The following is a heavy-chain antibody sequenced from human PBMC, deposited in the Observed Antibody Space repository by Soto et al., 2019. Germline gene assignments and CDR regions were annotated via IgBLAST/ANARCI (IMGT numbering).Heavy chain of an antibody. V-gene: IGHV1-18*01. CDR2: ISAYNGNT. J-gene: IGHJ4*02. CDR3: AREDYYDSSGYDY. Sequence: ASVKVSGKASGYTFTSYGISWVRQAPGQGLEWMGWISAYNGNTNYAQKLQGRVTVTTDTSTSTAYMELGSLRSDDTAVYYCAREDYYDSSGYDYWGQGTLVTVSS. D-gene: IGHD3-22*01. CDR1: GYTFTSYG.